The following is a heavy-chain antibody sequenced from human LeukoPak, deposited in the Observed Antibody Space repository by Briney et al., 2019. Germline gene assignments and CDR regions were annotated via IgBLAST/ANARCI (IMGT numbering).Heavy chain of an antibody. V-gene: IGHV1-69*01. J-gene: IGHJ4*02. Sequence: SVKVSCKASGGTFSSYAISWVRQAPGPGLEWMGGIIPIFGTANYAQKFQGRVTITADESTSTAYMELSSLRSEDTAVYYCARNDYYDSSGYFNYWGQGTLVTVSS. CDR1: GGTFSSYA. D-gene: IGHD3-22*01. CDR3: ARNDYYDSSGYFNY. CDR2: IIPIFGTA.